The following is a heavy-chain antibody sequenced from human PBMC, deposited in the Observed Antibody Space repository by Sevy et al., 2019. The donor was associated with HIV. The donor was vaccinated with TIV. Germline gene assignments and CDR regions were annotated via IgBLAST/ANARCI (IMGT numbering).Heavy chain of an antibody. Sequence: SETLSLTCTVSGGSINSNSYYWGWIRQPPGKGLEWIGSIYYSGSTYYNTSLKSRVTISVDTSNNQFPLKLRSVTAADTAVYYCARRWIVVVARAFDIWGQGTMVTVSS. V-gene: IGHV4-39*01. CDR3: ARRWIVVVARAFDI. D-gene: IGHD2-15*01. CDR1: GGSINSNSYY. CDR2: IYYSGST. J-gene: IGHJ3*02.